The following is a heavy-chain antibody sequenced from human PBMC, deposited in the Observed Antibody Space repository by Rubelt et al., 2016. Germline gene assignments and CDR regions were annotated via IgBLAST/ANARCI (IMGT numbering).Heavy chain of an antibody. Sequence: QVQLVQSGAEVKKPGASVKVSCKASGYTFTGYYMHWVRQAPGQGLEWMGGIIPIFGTANYAQKFQGRVTITADESTSTAYMELSSLRSEDTAVYYCARNYDSSYWGQGTLVTVSS. CDR1: GYTFTGYY. J-gene: IGHJ4*02. V-gene: IGHV1-69*01. D-gene: IGHD3-22*01. CDR3: ARNYDSSY. CDR2: IIPIFGTA.